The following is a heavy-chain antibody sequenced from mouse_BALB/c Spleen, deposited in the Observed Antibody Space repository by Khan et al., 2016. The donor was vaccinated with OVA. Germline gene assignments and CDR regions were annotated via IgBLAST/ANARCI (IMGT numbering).Heavy chain of an antibody. Sequence: EVQLVESGPGLVKPSQSLSLTCTVTGYSITSDYAWNWIRQFPGNNLEWMGYISYSGSTNYNPALKSRISITRDTSKNQFFLQLNSVTTEDTATYYCARDGSQYNYAMDYWGQGTSVTVSS. J-gene: IGHJ4*01. V-gene: IGHV3-2*02. CDR2: ISYSGST. D-gene: IGHD2-3*01. CDR3: ARDGSQYNYAMDY. CDR1: GYSITSDYA.